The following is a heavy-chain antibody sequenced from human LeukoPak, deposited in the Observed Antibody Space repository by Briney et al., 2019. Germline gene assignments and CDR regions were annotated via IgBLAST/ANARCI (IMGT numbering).Heavy chain of an antibody. CDR3: AKSNGYGLVDI. J-gene: IGHJ3*02. V-gene: IGHV4-59*12. D-gene: IGHD3-10*01. Sequence: PSETLSLTCTVSGGSISGYLWTWIRQPPGKGLEWIGYVYDNGDTRYHPSFSGRVSISVDVSKNQFSLKLNSVTAADTAVYYCAKSNGYGLVDIWGQGTMVTVSS. CDR1: GGSISGYL. CDR2: VYDNGDT.